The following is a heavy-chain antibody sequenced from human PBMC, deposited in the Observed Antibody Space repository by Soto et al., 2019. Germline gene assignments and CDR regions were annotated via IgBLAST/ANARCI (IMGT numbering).Heavy chain of an antibody. CDR2: ISQSGNT. CDR3: AREVSGVQAFDY. CDR1: GGSISSSNW. V-gene: IGHV4-4*02. Sequence: SETLSLTCAVSGGSISSSNWWNWVRQPPGKGLEWIGEISQSGNTNYNPSLKSRVTISVDKSKKYFSLKLDSVTAADTAVYYCAREVSGVQAFDYWGQGTLVTVSS. D-gene: IGHD2-21*01. J-gene: IGHJ4*02.